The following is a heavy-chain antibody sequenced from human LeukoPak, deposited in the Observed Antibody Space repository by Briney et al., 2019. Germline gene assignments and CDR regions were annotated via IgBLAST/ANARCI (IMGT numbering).Heavy chain of an antibody. Sequence: SETLSLTCTVSGGSISSSSYYWSWIRQPPGKGLEWIGQINHSGSTNYNPSLKSRVTISLDTSKIQFSLNLSSVTAADTAVYYCARGRYRFDPWGQGAQVTVSS. V-gene: IGHV4-39*07. J-gene: IGHJ5*02. CDR3: ARGRYRFDP. D-gene: IGHD3-16*02. CDR1: GGSISSSSYY. CDR2: INHSGST.